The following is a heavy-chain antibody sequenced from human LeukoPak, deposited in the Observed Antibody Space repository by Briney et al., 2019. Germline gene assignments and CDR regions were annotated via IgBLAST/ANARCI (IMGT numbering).Heavy chain of an antibody. Sequence: GESLKISCKGSGYSFTSYWIGWVRQMPGKGLEWMGIIYPGDSDTRYSPSFQGQVTISADKSISTAYLQWSSLKASDTAMYYCARLVGSGDYYYYYGMDVWGQGTTVTVS. D-gene: IGHD2-15*01. V-gene: IGHV5-51*01. CDR2: IYPGDSDT. CDR3: ARLVGSGDYYYYYGMDV. CDR1: GYSFTSYW. J-gene: IGHJ6*02.